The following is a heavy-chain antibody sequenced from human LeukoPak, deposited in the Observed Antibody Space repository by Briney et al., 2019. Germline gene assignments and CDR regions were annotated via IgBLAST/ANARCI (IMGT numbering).Heavy chain of an antibody. CDR3: ARGRRLIVVGHYYYYMDV. V-gene: IGHV4-34*01. Sequence: LTCAVYGGSFSGYYWRWIRQPPGKGLEWIGEINHSGSTNYNPSLKRRVTISEEKYKNQFSLKLSSVTAADTAVYYCARGRRLIVVGHYYYYMDVWGKGTTVTVSS. D-gene: IGHD3-22*01. J-gene: IGHJ6*03. CDR2: INHSGST. CDR1: GGSFSGYY.